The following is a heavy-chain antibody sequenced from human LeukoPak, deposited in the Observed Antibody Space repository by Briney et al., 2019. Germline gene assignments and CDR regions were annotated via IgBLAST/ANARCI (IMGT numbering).Heavy chain of an antibody. J-gene: IGHJ4*02. V-gene: IGHV1-3*01. CDR2: INAGNGNT. CDR3: ARGSYYDSSGYTY. D-gene: IGHD3-22*01. Sequence: ASVKVSCKASGYTFTSYAMHWVRQAPGQRLEWMGWINAGNGNTKYSQKFQGRVTITRDTSASTAYMELSSLRSEDTAVYYCARGSYYDSSGYTYWGQGTLVTVSS. CDR1: GYTFTSYA.